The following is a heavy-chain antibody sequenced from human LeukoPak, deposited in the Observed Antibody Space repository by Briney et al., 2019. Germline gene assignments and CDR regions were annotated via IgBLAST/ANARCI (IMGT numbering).Heavy chain of an antibody. CDR3: ARRSDWGSWYFDY. CDR1: GYTFTSYA. D-gene: IGHD7-27*01. Sequence: SXKVSCKASGYTFTSYAMHWVRQAPGQRLEWMGWINAGNGNTKYSQKFQGRVTITRDTSASTAYMELSSLRSEDTAVYYCARRSDWGSWYFDYWGQGTLVTVSS. V-gene: IGHV1-3*01. CDR2: INAGNGNT. J-gene: IGHJ4*02.